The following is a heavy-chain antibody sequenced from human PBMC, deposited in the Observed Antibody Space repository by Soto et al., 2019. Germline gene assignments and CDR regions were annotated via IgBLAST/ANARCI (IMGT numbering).Heavy chain of an antibody. Sequence: PSETLSLTCSVSGGSVNSGGSYWGWIRQSPGKGLEWIGHIYYTGTTNYDTSLKSRVTISPDTSKNQFSLRLTSVTAADTAVYFCVRGDFVWGSYRYTRQRVYYFDNWGQGTLVTVSS. CDR1: GGSVNSGGSY. CDR2: IYYTGTT. CDR3: VRGDFVWGSYRYTRQRVYYFDN. V-gene: IGHV4-61*08. J-gene: IGHJ4*02. D-gene: IGHD3-16*01.